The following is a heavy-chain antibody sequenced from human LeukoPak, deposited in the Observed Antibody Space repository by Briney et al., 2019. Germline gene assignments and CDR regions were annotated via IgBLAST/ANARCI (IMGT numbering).Heavy chain of an antibody. CDR2: IYHSGST. D-gene: IGHD1-14*01. CDR3: ARRKGPIFPFDY. Sequence: SETLSLTCAVSGYSISSGYYWGWIRQPPGKGLEWIGSIYHSGSTYYNPSLKSRVTISVDTSKNQSSLKLSSVTAADTAVYYCARRKGPIFPFDYWGQGTLVTVSS. J-gene: IGHJ4*02. CDR1: GYSISSGYY. V-gene: IGHV4-38-2*01.